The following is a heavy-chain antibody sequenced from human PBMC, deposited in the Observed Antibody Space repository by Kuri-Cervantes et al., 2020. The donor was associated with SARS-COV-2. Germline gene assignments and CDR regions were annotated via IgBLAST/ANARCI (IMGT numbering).Heavy chain of an antibody. CDR3: ARGEGAAPDLDAFDI. D-gene: IGHD1-26*01. J-gene: IGHJ3*02. V-gene: IGHV1-18*01. CDR1: GYTFTSYG. Sequence: ASVKVSCKASGYTFTSYGISWVRQAPGQGLEWMGWISAYNCNTNYAQKLQGRVTMTTDTSTSTAYMELRSLRSDDTAVYYCARGEGAAPDLDAFDIWGQGTMVTVSS. CDR2: ISAYNCNT.